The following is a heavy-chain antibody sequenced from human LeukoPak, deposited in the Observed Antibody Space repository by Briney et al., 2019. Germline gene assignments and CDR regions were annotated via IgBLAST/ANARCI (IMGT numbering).Heavy chain of an antibody. V-gene: IGHV3-48*03. J-gene: IGHJ4*02. Sequence: GGSLRLSCAASGFTFSSYEMNWVRQAPGKGLEWVSYISSSGSTIYYADSVKGRFTISRENAKNSLYLQMDNLRAEDTAVYYCARSKSYSSGWTDFDCWGQGTLVTVSS. CDR2: ISSSGSTI. CDR3: ARSKSYSSGWTDFDC. CDR1: GFTFSSYE. D-gene: IGHD6-19*01.